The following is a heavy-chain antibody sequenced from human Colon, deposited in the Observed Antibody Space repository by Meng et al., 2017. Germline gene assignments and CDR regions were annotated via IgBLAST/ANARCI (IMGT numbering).Heavy chain of an antibody. CDR3: ARGASDYDFDY. CDR2: IYYSGST. J-gene: IGHJ4*02. D-gene: IGHD3-22*01. Sequence: QVQLQESGPGLVRPSETLSLTCTVSGGSVSSGSYYWSWIRQPPGEGLEWIGYIYYSGSTNYNPSLKSRVTISVDTSKNQFSLKLSSVTAADTAVYYCARGASDYDFDYWGQGTLVTVSS. CDR1: GGSVSSGSYY. V-gene: IGHV4-61*01.